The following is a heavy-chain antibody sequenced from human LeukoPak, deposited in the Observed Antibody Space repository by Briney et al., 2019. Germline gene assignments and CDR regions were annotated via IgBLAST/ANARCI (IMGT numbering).Heavy chain of an antibody. CDR1: GGSFTGNY. CDR2: INHSGST. CDR3: GCNAVKYGPYDGEENLSNI. Sequence: SETLSLTCAVYGGSFTGNYWRWIRQPPGKGLEWIGDINHSGSTKYNPSLKSRVTMSVDASTNQFFLRLTSVTAADTAVYYCGCNAVKYGPYDGEENLSNIWGKGKMVPVSS. J-gene: IGHJ3*02. D-gene: IGHD2/OR15-2a*01. V-gene: IGHV4-34*01.